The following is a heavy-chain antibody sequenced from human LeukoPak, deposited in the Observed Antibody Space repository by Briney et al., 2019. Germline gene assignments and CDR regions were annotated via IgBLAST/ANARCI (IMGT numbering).Heavy chain of an antibody. D-gene: IGHD3-22*01. J-gene: IGHJ4*02. Sequence: PGGSLRLSCTSSQLTFNRYVMAWVRQAPGKGLEWVSTISASGGTTYYADSVQGRFTISRDNSKNTLYLQMNSLRAEDTAVYYCAKATXXIVVVITFDYWGQGTLVTVS. CDR2: ISASGGTT. V-gene: IGHV3-23*01. CDR1: QLTFNRYV. CDR3: AKATXXIVVVITFDY.